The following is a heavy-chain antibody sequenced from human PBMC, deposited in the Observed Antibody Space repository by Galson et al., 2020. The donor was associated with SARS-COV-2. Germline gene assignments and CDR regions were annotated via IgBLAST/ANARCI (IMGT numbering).Heavy chain of an antibody. CDR1: RDSNYY. D-gene: IGHD6-13*01. Sequence: RDSNYYWDWIRQSPGKGLEWIGKIYYNGHPYYNPSLKSRVTMSVDTSKNQFSLNLSSVNATDAAIYYCAREAAGYYYYYGLDVWGQGTTVTVAS. CDR2: IYYNGHP. CDR3: AREAAGYYYYYGLDV. J-gene: IGHJ6*02. V-gene: IGHV4-39*02.